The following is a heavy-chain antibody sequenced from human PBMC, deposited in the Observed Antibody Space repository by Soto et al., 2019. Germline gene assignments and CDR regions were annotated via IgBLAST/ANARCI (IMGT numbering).Heavy chain of an antibody. J-gene: IGHJ4*01. CDR3: ARHSTSAPKDY. CDR2: IYPGDSDT. D-gene: IGHD3-10*01. Sequence: ESLKISCKGSGYSFTTYWIAWVRQMPGKGLEWVGVIYPGDSDTRYSPSFEGHVTFSVDKSASTAFLQWNSLKASDNAIYYCARHSTSAPKDYWGQGTLVTVS. V-gene: IGHV5-51*01. CDR1: GYSFTTYW.